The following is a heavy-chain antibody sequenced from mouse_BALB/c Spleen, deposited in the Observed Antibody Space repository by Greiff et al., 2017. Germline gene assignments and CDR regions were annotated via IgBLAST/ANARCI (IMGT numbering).Heavy chain of an antibody. CDR3: ARGYYYGSRSFDV. CDR1: GFSLTSYG. Sequence: QVQLQQSGPGLVAPSQSLSITCTVSGFSLTSYGVHWFRQPPGKGLEWLGVIWAGGSTNYNSALMSRLSISKDNSKSQVFLKMNSLQTDDTAMYYCARGYYYGSRSFDVWGAGTTVTVSS. CDR2: IWAGGST. J-gene: IGHJ1*01. V-gene: IGHV2-9*02. D-gene: IGHD1-1*01.